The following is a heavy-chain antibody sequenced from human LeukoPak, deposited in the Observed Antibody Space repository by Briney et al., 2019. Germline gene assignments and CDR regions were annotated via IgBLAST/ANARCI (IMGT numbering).Heavy chain of an antibody. V-gene: IGHV4-30-4*08. CDR1: GGSISSGDYY. CDR3: ARVHHDAEGYLDY. D-gene: IGHD2-15*01. CDR2: IYYSGST. J-gene: IGHJ4*02. Sequence: SQTLSLTCTVSGGSISSGDYYWSWIRQPPGKGLEWIGYIYYSGSTYYNPSLKSRVTISVDTSKNQFSLKLSSVTAADTAVYYCARVHHDAEGYLDYWGQGTLVTVSS.